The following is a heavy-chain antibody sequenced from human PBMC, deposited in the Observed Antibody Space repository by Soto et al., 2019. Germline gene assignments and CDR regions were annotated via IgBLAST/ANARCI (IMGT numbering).Heavy chain of an antibody. CDR3: AREVVPAAIAQH. CDR2: IDPSDSYT. J-gene: IGHJ1*01. D-gene: IGHD2-2*01. Sequence: PGESLKISCKGSGYSFTSYWISWVRQMPGKGLEWMGRIDPSDSYTKYSPSFQGHVTISADKYISTAYLQWSSLKVSDTAMYYCAREVVPAAIAQHWGQGTLVTVSS. CDR1: GYSFTSYW. V-gene: IGHV5-10-1*01.